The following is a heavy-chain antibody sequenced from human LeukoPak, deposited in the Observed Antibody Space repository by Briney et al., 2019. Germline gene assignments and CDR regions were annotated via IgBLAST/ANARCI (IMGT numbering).Heavy chain of an antibody. D-gene: IGHD2-2*01. Sequence: GGSLRLSCAASGFTFSSYAMSWVRQAPGKGLEWVSAIAGGGSSTYYADSVKGRFTISRDNSKNTLYLQMNSLRVEDTAVYYCVKDPDPRYCSSTSCSPIWGQGTMVTVSS. V-gene: IGHV3-23*01. J-gene: IGHJ3*02. CDR1: GFTFSSYA. CDR2: IAGGGSST. CDR3: VKDPDPRYCSSTSCSPI.